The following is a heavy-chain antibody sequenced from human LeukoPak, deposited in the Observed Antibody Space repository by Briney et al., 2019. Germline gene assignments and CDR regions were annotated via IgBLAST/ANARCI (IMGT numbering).Heavy chain of an antibody. CDR3: ARHRRSNYEAIIDY. J-gene: IGHJ4*02. Sequence: PSGTLSLTCAVSGGSISSSNWWSWVRQPPGKGLEWIGEIYYSGSTNYNPSLKSRVTISLDKSKNQFSLKLSSVTAADTAVYYCARHRRSNYEAIIDYWGQGTLVTVSS. D-gene: IGHD4-11*01. CDR2: IYYSGST. CDR1: GGSISSSNW. V-gene: IGHV4-4*02.